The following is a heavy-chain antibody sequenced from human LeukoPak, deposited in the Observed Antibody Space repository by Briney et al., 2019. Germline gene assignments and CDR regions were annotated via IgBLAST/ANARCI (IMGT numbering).Heavy chain of an antibody. CDR3: ARAVRKYYYGSGSYYDTYYFDY. V-gene: IGHV4-39*07. J-gene: IGHJ4*02. CDR2: MSSGGST. D-gene: IGHD3-10*01. CDR1: GDSVSSISYF. Sequence: SETLSLTCTVSGDSVSSISYFWAWIRQPPGKGLEWIGRMSSGGSTTYNPSFKGRVTMSLDTSKRQFSLNLSSVTAADTAVYYCARAVRKYYYGSGSYYDTYYFDYWGQGTLVTVSS.